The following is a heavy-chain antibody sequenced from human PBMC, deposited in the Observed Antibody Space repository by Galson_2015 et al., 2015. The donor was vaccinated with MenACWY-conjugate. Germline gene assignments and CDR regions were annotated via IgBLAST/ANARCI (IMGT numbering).Heavy chain of an antibody. J-gene: IGHJ6*02. V-gene: IGHV5-51*01. CDR3: ARLKSADGKSFGMDV. Sequence: SGAEVKKPGESLKISCKGSGYSFNSSWIGWVRQMPGKGLEWMGIIYPGDSDTRYSPSFQSHVTISADKSINTAYLQWSSLKASDTAMYYCARLKSADGKSFGMDVWGQGTTATVSS. CDR1: GYSFNSSW. CDR2: IYPGDSDT. D-gene: IGHD6-13*01.